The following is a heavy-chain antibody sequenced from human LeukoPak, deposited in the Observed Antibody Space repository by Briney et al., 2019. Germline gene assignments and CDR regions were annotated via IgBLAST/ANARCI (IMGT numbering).Heavy chain of an antibody. V-gene: IGHV1-46*01. CDR1: GYTFTSYY. Sequence: ASVKVSCKASGYTFTSYYMHWVRQAPGQGLEWMGIINPSGGSTSYAQKFQGRVTMTRDTSASTVYMELSSLRSEDTAVYYCARDSTPYGMDVWGQGTTVTVSS. CDR3: ARDSTPYGMDV. CDR2: INPSGGST. J-gene: IGHJ6*02.